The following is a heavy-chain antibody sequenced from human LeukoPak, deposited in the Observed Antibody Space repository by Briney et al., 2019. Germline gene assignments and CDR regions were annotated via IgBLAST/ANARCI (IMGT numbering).Heavy chain of an antibody. CDR2: IWYDGSNK. CDR3: ARDNREYYFDY. D-gene: IGHD2/OR15-2a*01. V-gene: IGHV3-33*01. J-gene: IGHJ4*02. Sequence: PGGSLRLSCAASGFTFSSYGMHWVRQAPGKGVEGVAVIWYDGSNKYYADSVKGRFTISRDNSKNTLYLQMNSLRAEDTAVYYCARDNREYYFDYWGQGTLVTVSS. CDR1: GFTFSSYG.